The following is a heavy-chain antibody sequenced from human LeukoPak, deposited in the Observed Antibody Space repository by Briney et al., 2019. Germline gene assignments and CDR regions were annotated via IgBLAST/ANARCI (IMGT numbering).Heavy chain of an antibody. CDR2: INPNSGGT. Sequence: GASVKVSCKASGYTFTDYYIHWVRQAPGQGLEWMGWINPNSGGTNYAQKFYVRVTMTRDTSITTAYMELSRLRSDDTAVFYCARSPHILTGENFDFWGQGTLVTVSS. CDR3: ARSPHILTGENFDF. V-gene: IGHV1-2*02. J-gene: IGHJ4*02. CDR1: GYTFTDYY. D-gene: IGHD3-9*01.